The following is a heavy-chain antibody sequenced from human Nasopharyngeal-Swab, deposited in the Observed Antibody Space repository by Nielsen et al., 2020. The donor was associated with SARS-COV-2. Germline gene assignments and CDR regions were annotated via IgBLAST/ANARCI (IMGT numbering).Heavy chain of an antibody. D-gene: IGHD3-10*01. CDR3: ARGRMVRGKPFDY. CDR1: GGSFSGYY. CDR2: INHSGST. V-gene: IGHV4-34*01. Sequence: SETLSLTCAVYGGSFSGYYWSWIRQPPGKGLEWIGEINHSGSTNYNPSLKSRVTISVDTSKNQFSLKLSSVTAADTAVYYCARGRMVRGKPFDYWGQGTLVTVSS. J-gene: IGHJ4*02.